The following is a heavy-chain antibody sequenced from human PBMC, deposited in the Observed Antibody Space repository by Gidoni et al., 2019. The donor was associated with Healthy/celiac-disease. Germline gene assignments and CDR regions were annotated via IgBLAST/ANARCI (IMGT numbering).Heavy chain of an antibody. CDR1: GYTFISYG. Sequence: QVQLVQSGAEVKKPGASVKVSCKASGYTFISYGISWVRQAPGQGLEWMGWISAYNGNTNYAQKLKGRVTMTTDTSTSTAYMELRSLRSDDTAVYYCARDPCSGGSCYDAFDIWGQGTMVTVSS. V-gene: IGHV1-18*01. CDR2: ISAYNGNT. D-gene: IGHD2-15*01. J-gene: IGHJ3*02. CDR3: ARDPCSGGSCYDAFDI.